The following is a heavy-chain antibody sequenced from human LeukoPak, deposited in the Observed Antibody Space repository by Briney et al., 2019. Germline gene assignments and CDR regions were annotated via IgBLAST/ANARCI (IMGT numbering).Heavy chain of an antibody. CDR3: ARWNYMDV. CDR1: GFTFSSYA. V-gene: IGHV3-30*04. CDR2: ISYDGSNK. Sequence: RPGGSLRLSCAASGFTFSSYAMHWVRKAPGKGLEWVAVISYDGSNKYYADSVKGRFTISRDNSKNTLYLQMNSLRAEDTAVYYCARWNYMDVWGKGTTVTVSS. J-gene: IGHJ6*03.